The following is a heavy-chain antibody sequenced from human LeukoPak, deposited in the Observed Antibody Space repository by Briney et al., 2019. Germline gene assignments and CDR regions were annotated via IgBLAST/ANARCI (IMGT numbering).Heavy chain of an antibody. CDR3: TREAGNTQYFDY. J-gene: IGHJ4*02. D-gene: IGHD1-1*01. CDR2: IYTSGST. CDR1: GGSISSNY. V-gene: IGHV4-4*07. Sequence: PSETLSLTCTVSGGSISSNYWSWIRQPAGKGLEWIGRIYTSGSTNYTPSLKSRVTMSVDTSKNQFSLKLSSVPAADTAMYYCTREAGNTQYFDYWGQGALVTVSS.